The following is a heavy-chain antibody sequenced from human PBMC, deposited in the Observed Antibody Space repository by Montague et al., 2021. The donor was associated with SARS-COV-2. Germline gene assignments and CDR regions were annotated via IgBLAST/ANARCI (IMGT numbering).Heavy chain of an antibody. CDR1: GGSFSGYY. J-gene: IGHJ2*01. CDR2: INHSVTT. V-gene: IGHV4-34*01. CDR3: ARGSGWYKYWYFDI. D-gene: IGHD6-19*01. Sequence: SETLSLTCAVYGGSFSGYYWNWIRQPPGQGLEWIGEINHSVTTNYNPSLKSRVTISVDTSKNQFSLKLSSVTAADTAVYYCARGSGWYKYWYFDIWGRGTLVTVSS.